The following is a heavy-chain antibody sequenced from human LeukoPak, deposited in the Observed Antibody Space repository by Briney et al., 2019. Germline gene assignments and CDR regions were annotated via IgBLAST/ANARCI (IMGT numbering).Heavy chain of an antibody. CDR1: GGSINNYH. J-gene: IGHJ6*03. V-gene: IGHV4-59*01. CDR3: ARGTIGASYYYYMDV. CDR2: VYYSGST. Sequence: SETLSLTCTVSGGSINNYHWSWIRQPPGKGLEWIGYVYYSGSTNYNPSLRSRVTTSVDTSKNQFSLKLSSVTAADTAVYYCARGTIGASYYYYMDVWGKGTTVTVSS. D-gene: IGHD1-14*01.